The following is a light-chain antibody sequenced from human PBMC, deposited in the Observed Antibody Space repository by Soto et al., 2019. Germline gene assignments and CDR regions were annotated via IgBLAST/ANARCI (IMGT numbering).Light chain of an antibody. CDR1: SSNIGRNS. CDR2: NNN. J-gene: IGLJ2*01. V-gene: IGLV1-44*01. Sequence: QSALTQPPSASGTPGQRVTISCSGGSSNIGRNSVSWYQQVPGTAPKLIIFNNNERPSGIPGRFSGSKSGASASLAIVGLQSVDEADYFCASWDDNLNGPLLFGGGTKLTVL. CDR3: ASWDDNLNGPLL.